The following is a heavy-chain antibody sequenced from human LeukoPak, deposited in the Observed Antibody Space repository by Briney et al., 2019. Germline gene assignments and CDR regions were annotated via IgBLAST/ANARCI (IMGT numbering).Heavy chain of an antibody. CDR3: LAVSHFDY. Sequence: GGSLRLSCAASGFTFSGYGMHWVRQAPGKGLEWVAVISYDGSNKYYADSVKGRFTISRDNSKNTLYLQMNSLRAEDTAVYYCLAVSHFDYWGQGTLVTVSS. CDR1: GFTFSGYG. V-gene: IGHV3-30*03. D-gene: IGHD6-19*01. J-gene: IGHJ4*02. CDR2: ISYDGSNK.